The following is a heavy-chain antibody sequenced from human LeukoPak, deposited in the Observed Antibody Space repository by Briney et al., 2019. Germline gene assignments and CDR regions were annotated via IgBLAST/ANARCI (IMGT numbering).Heavy chain of an antibody. Sequence: GGSLRLSCAASGFTVSRNYMSWVRQAPGKGLEWVSVIYSGGSTYYADSVKGRFTISRDNSKNTLYLQMNSLRAEDTAVYYCARIWAEFQLVCDFWGQGTLVTVSP. CDR3: ARIWAEFQLVCDF. CDR2: IYSGGST. D-gene: IGHD6-13*01. CDR1: GFTVSRNY. V-gene: IGHV3-66*01. J-gene: IGHJ4*02.